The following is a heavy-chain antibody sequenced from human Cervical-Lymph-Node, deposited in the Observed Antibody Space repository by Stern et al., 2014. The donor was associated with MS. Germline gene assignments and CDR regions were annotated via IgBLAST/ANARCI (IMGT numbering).Heavy chain of an antibody. CDR2: IYWNDAK. D-gene: IGHD4-17*01. Sequence: ESGPTLVKPTQTLTLTCTFSGFSLSTSGVGVGWIRQPPGKALECLALIYWNDAKEYSPSLKRRLTITKDTSKNQVVLTMTNMDPVDTATYYSALEDRFIYGPAFDYWGQGTLVTVSS. V-gene: IGHV2-5*01. J-gene: IGHJ4*02. CDR1: GFSLSTSGVG. CDR3: ALEDRFIYGPAFDY.